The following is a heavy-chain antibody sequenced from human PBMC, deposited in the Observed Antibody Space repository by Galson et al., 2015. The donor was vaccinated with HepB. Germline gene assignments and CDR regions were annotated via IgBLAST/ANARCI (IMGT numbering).Heavy chain of an antibody. Sequence: SLRLSCAASGFSFSSYGMHWVRQAPGKGLEWVAVISFDSSDKYYADSVKGRFTISRDNSENTVYLEMNSLTTDDTAVYYCTKGGRTILGVDYDYWGQGTLVTVSS. CDR3: TKGGRTILGVDYDY. D-gene: IGHD3-3*01. V-gene: IGHV3-30*18. J-gene: IGHJ4*02. CDR1: GFSFSSYG. CDR2: ISFDSSDK.